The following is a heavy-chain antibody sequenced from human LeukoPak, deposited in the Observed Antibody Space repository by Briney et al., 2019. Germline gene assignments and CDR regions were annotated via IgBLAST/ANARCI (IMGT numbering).Heavy chain of an antibody. J-gene: IGHJ6*02. CDR2: INSDGSST. CDR3: VRATPYSSSWYYYYYGMDV. Sequence: GGSLRLSCAASGFTFSSYWMHWVRQAPGKGLVWVSRINSDGSSTSYADSVKGRFTISRDNAKNTLYLQMNSLRAEDTAVYYCVRATPYSSSWYYYYYGMDVWGQGTTVTVSS. V-gene: IGHV3-74*01. CDR1: GFTFSSYW. D-gene: IGHD6-13*01.